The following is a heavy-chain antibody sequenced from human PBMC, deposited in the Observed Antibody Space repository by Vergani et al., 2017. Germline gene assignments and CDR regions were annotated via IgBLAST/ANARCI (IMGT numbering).Heavy chain of an antibody. Sequence: QVQLQQWGAGLLKPSETLSLTCAVYGGSFSGYYWSWTRQPPGKGLEWIGEINHSGSTNYNPSLKSRVTISVDTSKNQFSLKRSSVTAADTAVYYCARGPRWPFGVVPLDYWGQGTLVTVSS. J-gene: IGHJ4*02. CDR1: GGSFSGYY. CDR2: INHSGST. D-gene: IGHD3-3*01. V-gene: IGHV4-34*01. CDR3: ARGPRWPFGVVPLDY.